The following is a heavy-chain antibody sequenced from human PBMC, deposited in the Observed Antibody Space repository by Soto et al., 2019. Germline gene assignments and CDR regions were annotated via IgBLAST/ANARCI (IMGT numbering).Heavy chain of an antibody. V-gene: IGHV4-59*08. CDR1: GGSISSYY. D-gene: IGHD3-10*01. Sequence: PSETLSLTCTVSGGSISSYYWSWIRQPPGKGLEWIGYMYNTGSTNYNPSLKSRVTISVDTSKNQFSLKLNSMTAADTAVYYCARHNYGSGSTYFDYWGQGTLVTVSS. CDR3: ARHNYGSGSTYFDY. CDR2: MYNTGST. J-gene: IGHJ4*02.